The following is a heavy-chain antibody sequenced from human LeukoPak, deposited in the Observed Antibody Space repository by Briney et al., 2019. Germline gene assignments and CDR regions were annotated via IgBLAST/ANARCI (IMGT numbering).Heavy chain of an antibody. V-gene: IGHV4-34*01. CDR3: ARGVVVGATKSFGY. D-gene: IGHD1-26*01. Sequence: SETLSLTCAVYGGSFSGYYWSWIRQPPGKGLEWIGEINHSGSTNYNPSLKSRATISVDTSKNQFSLKLSSVTAADTAVYYCARGVVVGATKSFGYWGQGTLVTVSS. CDR1: GGSFSGYY. J-gene: IGHJ4*02. CDR2: INHSGST.